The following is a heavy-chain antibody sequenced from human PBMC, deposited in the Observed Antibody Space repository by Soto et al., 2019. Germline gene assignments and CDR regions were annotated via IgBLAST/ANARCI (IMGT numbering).Heavy chain of an antibody. CDR3: AKDGSGRWAMDA. CDR2: ITGSGSHA. J-gene: IGHJ6*02. CDR1: GFTFSNYS. D-gene: IGHD3-10*01. V-gene: IGHV3-23*01. Sequence: EVQLLESGGGLVQPGGSLRLSCAASGFTFSNYSMRWVRQAPGKGLEWVSTITGSGSHAYYADSVKGRFTISNDISKSTLFLHMNSLSAEDTAVYYCAKDGSGRWAMDAWCQGTTVTVSS.